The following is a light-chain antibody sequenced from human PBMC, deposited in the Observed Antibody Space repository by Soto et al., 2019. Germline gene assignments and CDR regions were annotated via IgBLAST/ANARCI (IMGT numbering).Light chain of an antibody. J-gene: IGLJ3*02. Sequence: QSVLTQPPSVSGAPGQRVTISCTGSGSNIGAGYDVHWYQHLPGTAPRLVIYENTKRPSGVPGRFSASKAGASASLAIAGLQEEDEADYYCQSYDKDFHGVFGGGTKVTVL. CDR1: GSNIGAGYD. V-gene: IGLV1-40*01. CDR2: ENT. CDR3: QSYDKDFHGV.